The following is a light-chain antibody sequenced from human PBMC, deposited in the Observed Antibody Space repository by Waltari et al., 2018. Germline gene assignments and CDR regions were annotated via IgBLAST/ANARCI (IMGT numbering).Light chain of an antibody. V-gene: IGKV5-2*01. CDR2: EST. Sequence: ETTLTHSPPFMSAPPGDRVNTSCKASQDIDDDMHLYRQKPGEAPIFIIQESTTLVPAIPPRFSGSGYGTDFALTINNIESEEAAYYFCLQHENFPLTFGHGTKVEIK. CDR1: QDIDDD. CDR3: LQHENFPLT. J-gene: IGKJ1*01.